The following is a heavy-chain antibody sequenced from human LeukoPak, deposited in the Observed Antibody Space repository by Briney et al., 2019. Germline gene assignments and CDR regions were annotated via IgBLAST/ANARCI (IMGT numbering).Heavy chain of an antibody. Sequence: GGSLRLSCAASEFTFSSYAIHWVRQAPGKGLEWVAVISYDGSNKYYADSVKGRFTISRDNSKNTLYLQMDSLRVEDTAVYYCVRGRGDGHKYLFDYWGQGTLVTVSS. CDR1: EFTFSSYA. D-gene: IGHD5-24*01. V-gene: IGHV3-30-3*01. J-gene: IGHJ4*02. CDR2: ISYDGSNK. CDR3: VRGRGDGHKYLFDY.